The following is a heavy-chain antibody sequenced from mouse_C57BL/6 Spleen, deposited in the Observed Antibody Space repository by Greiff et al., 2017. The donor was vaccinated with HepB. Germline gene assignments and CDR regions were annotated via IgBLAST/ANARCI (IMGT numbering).Heavy chain of an antibody. CDR3: AREYYGSSYVFAY. Sequence: VQLKESGPELVKPGASVKISCKASGYSFTDYNMNWVKQSNGKSLEWIGVINPNYGTTSYNQKFKGKATLTVDQSSSTAYMQLNSLTSEDSAVYYCAREYYGSSYVFAYWGQGTLVTVSA. CDR1: GYSFTDYN. D-gene: IGHD1-1*01. CDR2: INPNYGTT. V-gene: IGHV1-39*01. J-gene: IGHJ3*01.